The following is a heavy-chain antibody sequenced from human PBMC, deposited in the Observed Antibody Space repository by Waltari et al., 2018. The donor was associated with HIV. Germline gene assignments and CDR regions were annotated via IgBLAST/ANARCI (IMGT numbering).Heavy chain of an antibody. D-gene: IGHD3-9*01. V-gene: IGHV3-7*01. CDR2: IKREVSEK. Sequence: EVQLVESGGGLVAPGGSLRLPCAASGSPLSSYWMSWVRQAPGRGRGWVAKIKREVSEKYYVDSVKGRFTISRHNAKNSLYLQMNSLRAEDTVVYYCARDRHYDILTGSYFDYWGQGTLVTVSS. J-gene: IGHJ4*02. CDR1: GSPLSSYW. CDR3: ARDRHYDILTGSYFDY.